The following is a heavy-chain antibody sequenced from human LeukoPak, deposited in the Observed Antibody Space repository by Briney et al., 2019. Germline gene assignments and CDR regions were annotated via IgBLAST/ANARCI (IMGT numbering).Heavy chain of an antibody. D-gene: IGHD3-10*01. J-gene: IGHJ6*02. Sequence: ASVKVSCKASGYTFIDYYIHWVRQAPGQGLEWVGWINPNSGGTSYAQKFQGWVTMTRDTSISTAYMDLSRLRSDDTAVYYCARCASGGDYYGFDVWGRRTTVTVS. CDR2: INPNSGGT. V-gene: IGHV1-2*04. CDR3: ARCASGGDYYGFDV. CDR1: GYTFIDYY.